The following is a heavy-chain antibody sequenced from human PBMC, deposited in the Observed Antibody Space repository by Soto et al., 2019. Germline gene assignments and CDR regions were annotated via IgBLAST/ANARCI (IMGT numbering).Heavy chain of an antibody. J-gene: IGHJ1*01. V-gene: IGHV3-66*01. CDR1: GFTVSSNY. CDR3: ARDRIAVAGNPEYFQH. CDR2: IYSGGST. Sequence: GGSLRLSCAASGFTVSSNYMSWVRQAPGKGLVWVSVIYSGGSTYYADSVKGRFTISRDNSKNTLYLQMNSLRAEDTAVYYCARDRIAVAGNPEYFQHWGQGTLVTVSS. D-gene: IGHD6-19*01.